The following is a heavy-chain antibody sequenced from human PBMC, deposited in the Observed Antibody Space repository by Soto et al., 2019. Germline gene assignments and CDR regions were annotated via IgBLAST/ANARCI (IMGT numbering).Heavy chain of an antibody. J-gene: IGHJ4*02. CDR1: GGTFSSYA. CDR3: AADFWSGPDLDY. Sequence: GASVKVSCKASGGTFSSYAISWVRQAPGQGLEWMGGIIPIFGTANYAQKFQGRVTITADESTSTAYMELSSLRSEDTAVYYCAADFWSGPDLDYWGQGTLVTVSS. CDR2: IIPIFGTA. D-gene: IGHD3-3*01. V-gene: IGHV1-69*13.